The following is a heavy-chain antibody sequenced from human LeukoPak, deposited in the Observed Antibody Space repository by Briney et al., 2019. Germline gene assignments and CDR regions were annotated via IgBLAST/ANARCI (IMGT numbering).Heavy chain of an antibody. CDR1: GGSVSTSNYY. CDR3: AGIFDS. J-gene: IGHJ4*02. V-gene: IGHV4-39*07. Sequence: PSETLSLTCTVSGGSVSTSNYYWGWIRQTPGKGLEWIGDIFHNGKTNYNPSLKGRVTISIDTSNNQFSLRLPSVTATDTAVYYCAGIFDSWGQGTLVTVSS. CDR2: IFHNGKT.